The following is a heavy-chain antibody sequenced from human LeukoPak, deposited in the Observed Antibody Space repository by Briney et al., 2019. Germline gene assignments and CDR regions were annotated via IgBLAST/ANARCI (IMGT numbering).Heavy chain of an antibody. D-gene: IGHD4-17*01. V-gene: IGHV3-13*01. J-gene: IGHJ4*02. CDR1: GFTFSSYD. Sequence: PGGSLRLSCAASGFTFSSYDMHWVRQATGKGLEWVSAIGTAGDTYYPGSVKGRFTISRENAKNSSYLQMNSLRAGDTAVYYCARFSTVTTGFDYWGQGTLVTVSS. CDR3: ARFSTVTTGFDY. CDR2: IGTAGDT.